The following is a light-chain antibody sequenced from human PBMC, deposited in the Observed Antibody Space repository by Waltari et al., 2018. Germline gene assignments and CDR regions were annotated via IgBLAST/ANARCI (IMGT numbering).Light chain of an antibody. CDR3: QSADSSGTYGV. J-gene: IGLJ3*02. CDR2: KDS. CDR1: ALPKPY. V-gene: IGLV3-25*03. Sequence: SYELTQPPSVSVSPGQTARITCPGDALPKPYACWYQQKPGQAPVLVIYKDSERPSGIPERFSGSSSGTTVTLTISGVQAEDEADYYCQSADSSGTYGVFGGGTKLTVL.